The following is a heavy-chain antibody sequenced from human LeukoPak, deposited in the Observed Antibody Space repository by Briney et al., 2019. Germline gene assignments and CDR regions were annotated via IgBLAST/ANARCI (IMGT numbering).Heavy chain of an antibody. J-gene: IGHJ5*02. CDR1: GFTVSSNY. CDR2: IYSGGST. CDR3: ARRGVTMGNWFDP. Sequence: GGSLRLSCAASGFTVSSNYMSWVRQAPGKGLEWVSVIYSGGSTYYADSVKGRFTISRDNSKNTLYLQMNSLRAEDTAVYYCARRGVTMGNWFDPWGQGTLVTVSS. V-gene: IGHV3-66*04. D-gene: IGHD3-10*01.